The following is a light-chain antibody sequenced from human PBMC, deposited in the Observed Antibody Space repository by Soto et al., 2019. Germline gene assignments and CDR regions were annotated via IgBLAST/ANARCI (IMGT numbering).Light chain of an antibody. CDR3: LSYDSRLTAVI. V-gene: IGLV1-40*01. CDR1: SSNIGGGYD. J-gene: IGLJ2*01. CDR2: GSN. Sequence: QSVLTQTPSMSGAPGQRVTISCTGSSSNIGGGYDVHWYQQLPGTGPKLLVYGSNNRPSGIPDRFSVSKSGTAASLTITGLLAEDESDYYCLSYDSRLTAVIFGGGTKVTVL.